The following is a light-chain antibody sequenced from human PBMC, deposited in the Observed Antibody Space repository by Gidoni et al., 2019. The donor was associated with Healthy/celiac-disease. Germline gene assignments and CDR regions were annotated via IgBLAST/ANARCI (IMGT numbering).Light chain of an antibody. J-gene: IGKJ5*01. CDR3: QQSYSRIT. CDR1: QSISSY. Sequence: DIQMTPSPSSLSASVGDRVTITCRASQSISSYLNWYQQKPGKAPKLLIYASSSLQSGVPSRFSGSGSGTDFTLTISSLQPEDFATYYCQQSYSRITFGQXTRLEIK. V-gene: IGKV1-39*01. CDR2: ASS.